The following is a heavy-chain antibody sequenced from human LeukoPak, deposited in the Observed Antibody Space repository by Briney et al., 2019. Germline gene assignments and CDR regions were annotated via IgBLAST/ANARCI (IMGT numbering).Heavy chain of an antibody. V-gene: IGHV3-23*01. J-gene: IGHJ4*02. CDR1: GFTFSSYD. CDR2: ISGSGGST. Sequence: GGSLRLSCAASGFTFSSYDMHWVRQAPGKGLEWVSAISGSGGSTYYADPVKGRFTISRDNSKNMLYLQMNSLRAEDTAVYYCAKDGQWLVVSGYFDYWGQGTLVTVSS. D-gene: IGHD6-19*01. CDR3: AKDGQWLVVSGYFDY.